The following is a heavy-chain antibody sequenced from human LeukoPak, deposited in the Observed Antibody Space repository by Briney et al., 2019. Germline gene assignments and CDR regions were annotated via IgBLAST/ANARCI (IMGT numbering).Heavy chain of an antibody. CDR3: ARDFFEHGYSYVPDY. Sequence: ASVKVSCKASGYTFTGYYMHWVRQAPGQGLEWMGIINPSGGSTSYAQKFQGRVTMTRDTSTSTVYMELSSLRSEDTAVYYCARDFFEHGYSYVPDYWGQGTLVTDSS. CDR1: GYTFTGYY. J-gene: IGHJ4*02. CDR2: INPSGGST. D-gene: IGHD5-18*01. V-gene: IGHV1-46*01.